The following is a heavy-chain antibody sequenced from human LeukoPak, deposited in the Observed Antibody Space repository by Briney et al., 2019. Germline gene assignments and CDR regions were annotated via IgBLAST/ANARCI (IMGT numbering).Heavy chain of an antibody. D-gene: IGHD1-7*01. CDR3: GKLELLSYFDY. Sequence: GGSLRLSCATSGFTFSSYAMSWVRQAPGKGLEWVSAISGSGGSTYYADSVKGRFTISRDNSKNTLYLQMNSLRAEDTAVYYCGKLELLSYFDYWGQGTLVTVSS. V-gene: IGHV3-23*01. CDR2: ISGSGGST. J-gene: IGHJ4*02. CDR1: GFTFSSYA.